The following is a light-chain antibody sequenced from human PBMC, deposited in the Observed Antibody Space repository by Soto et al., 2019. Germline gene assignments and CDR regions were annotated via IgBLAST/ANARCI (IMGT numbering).Light chain of an antibody. CDR1: QSVSTY. V-gene: IGKV3-11*01. J-gene: IGKJ5*01. CDR3: HQRNT. Sequence: LVLIQSPVTLSLSPWDRAVLSCRASQSVSTYLAWYRETPGQAPRLLIYDTSNRASGVPPRFSGSRSGTDFTLTISSVEPEDFAVFYCHQRNTFGQGTRLEI. CDR2: DTS.